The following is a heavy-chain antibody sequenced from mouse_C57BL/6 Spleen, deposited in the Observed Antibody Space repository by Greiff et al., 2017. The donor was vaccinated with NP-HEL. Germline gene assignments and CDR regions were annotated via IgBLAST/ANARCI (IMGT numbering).Heavy chain of an antibody. CDR1: GYSITSGYY. V-gene: IGHV3-6*01. Sequence: VQLKESGPGLVKPSQSLSLTCSVTGYSITSGYYWNWIRQFPGNKLEWMGYISYDGSNNYNPSLKNRISITRDTSKNQFFLKLNAVTTEDTATYYCARGPLYYDYDEGYFDVWGTGTTVTVSS. CDR2: ISYDGSN. J-gene: IGHJ1*03. CDR3: ARGPLYYDYDEGYFDV. D-gene: IGHD2-4*01.